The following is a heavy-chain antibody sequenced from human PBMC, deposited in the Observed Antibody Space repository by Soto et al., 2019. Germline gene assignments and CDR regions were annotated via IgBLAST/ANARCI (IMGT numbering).Heavy chain of an antibody. Sequence: ASVKVSCKASGYIFSGYYIHWVRQAPGQGLEWMGIINPSGGRTTYAQKFQGRVTVTRDTSTSTVYMELSSLTSEDTAMYYCARSYWGGECPNTGFDSWG. J-gene: IGHJ5*01. CDR3: ARSYWGGECPNTGFDS. D-gene: IGHD2-21*01. V-gene: IGHV1-46*01. CDR1: GYIFSGYY. CDR2: INPSGGRT.